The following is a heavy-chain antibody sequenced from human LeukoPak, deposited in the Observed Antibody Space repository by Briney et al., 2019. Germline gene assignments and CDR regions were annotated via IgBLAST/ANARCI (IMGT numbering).Heavy chain of an antibody. Sequence: PSETLSLTCAVSGGSISSSNRWSWVRQPPGKGLEWIGEIYHSGSTNYNPSLKSRVTISVDKSKNQFSLKLSSVTAADTAVYYCAISGYSRPWGWFDPWGQGTLVTVSS. J-gene: IGHJ5*02. D-gene: IGHD6-13*01. V-gene: IGHV4-4*02. CDR3: AISGYSRPWGWFDP. CDR2: IYHSGST. CDR1: GGSISSSNR.